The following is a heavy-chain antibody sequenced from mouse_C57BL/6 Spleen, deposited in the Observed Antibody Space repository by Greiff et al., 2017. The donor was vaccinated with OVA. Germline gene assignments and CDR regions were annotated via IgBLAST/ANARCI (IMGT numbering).Heavy chain of an antibody. CDR3: ARLSTMVTTSAMDY. CDR2: IWTGGGT. CDR1: GFSLTSYA. J-gene: IGHJ4*01. D-gene: IGHD2-2*01. V-gene: IGHV2-9-1*01. Sequence: VQVVESGPGLVAPSQSLSITCTVSGFSLTSYAISWVRQPPGKGLEWLGVIWTGGGTNYNSALKSRLSISKDNSKSQVFLKMNSLQTDDTARYYCARLSTMVTTSAMDYWGQGTSVTVSS.